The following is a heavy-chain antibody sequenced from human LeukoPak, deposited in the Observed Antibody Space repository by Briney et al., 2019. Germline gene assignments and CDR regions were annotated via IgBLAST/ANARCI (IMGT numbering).Heavy chain of an antibody. J-gene: IGHJ3*02. V-gene: IGHV1-2*06. CDR3: TREDDSSGYRPFDI. Sequence: ASVKVSCKASGYTFTGYYIHWVRQAPGQGLEWMGRINPNSGGTNYARKFQGRVTMTRDTSISTAYMDLSSLRSDDTAVYYCTREDDSSGYRPFDIWGQGTMVTVSS. CDR1: GYTFTGYY. CDR2: INPNSGGT. D-gene: IGHD3-22*01.